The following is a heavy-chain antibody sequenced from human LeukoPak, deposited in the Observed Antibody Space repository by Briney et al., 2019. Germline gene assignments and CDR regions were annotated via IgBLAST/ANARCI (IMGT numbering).Heavy chain of an antibody. Sequence: GGSLRLSCAASGFTFSSYAMSWVRQAPGKGLEWVSAISGSGGSTYYADSVKGRFTISRDNSKNTLYLQMNSLRAEDTAVYYCANSRDTAMVIKAEDYWGQGTLVTVSS. CDR3: ANSRDTAMVIKAEDY. V-gene: IGHV3-23*01. CDR1: GFTFSSYA. D-gene: IGHD5-18*01. J-gene: IGHJ4*02. CDR2: ISGSGGST.